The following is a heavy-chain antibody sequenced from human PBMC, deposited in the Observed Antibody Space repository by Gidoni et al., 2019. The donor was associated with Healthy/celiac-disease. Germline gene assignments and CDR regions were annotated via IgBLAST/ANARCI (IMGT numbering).Heavy chain of an antibody. CDR3: ARGGGIHQCTNGVCYTFFDY. CDR1: GGSFRGYY. CDR2: INHSGST. V-gene: IGHV4-34*01. Sequence: QVQLQQWGAGLLKPSETLSLTCAVYGGSFRGYYWSWIRQPPGKGLEWIGEINHSGSTNYNPSLKSRVTISVDTSKNQFSLKLSSVTAADTAVYYCARGGGIHQCTNGVCYTFFDYWGQGTLVTVSS. J-gene: IGHJ4*02. D-gene: IGHD2-8*01.